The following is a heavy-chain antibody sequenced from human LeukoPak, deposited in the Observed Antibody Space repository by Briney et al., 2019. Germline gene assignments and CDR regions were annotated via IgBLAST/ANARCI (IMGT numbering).Heavy chain of an antibody. CDR3: ARQGELAIDY. D-gene: IGHD1-26*01. CDR1: GGSISSSSYY. J-gene: IGHJ4*02. Sequence: SETLSLTCTVSGGSISSSSYYWGWIRQPPGKGLEWIGSIYYSGSTNYNPSLKSRVTISVDTSKNQFSLKLGSVTAADTAVYYCARQGELAIDYWGQGTLVTVSS. V-gene: IGHV4-39*01. CDR2: IYYSGST.